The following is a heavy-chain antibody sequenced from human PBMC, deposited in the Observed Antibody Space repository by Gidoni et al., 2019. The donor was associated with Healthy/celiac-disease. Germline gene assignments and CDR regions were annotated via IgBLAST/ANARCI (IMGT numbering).Heavy chain of an antibody. CDR2: IKQDGSEK. Sequence: EVQLVESGGGLVQPGGSLRLSCAASGFTFSSYWMSWVRQAPGKGLEWVANIKQDGSEKYYVDSVKGRFTISRDNAKNSLYLQMNSLRAEDTAVYYCARRGSSWSYYFDYWGQGTLVTVSS. J-gene: IGHJ4*02. D-gene: IGHD6-13*01. CDR3: ARRGSSWSYYFDY. V-gene: IGHV3-7*04. CDR1: GFTFSSYW.